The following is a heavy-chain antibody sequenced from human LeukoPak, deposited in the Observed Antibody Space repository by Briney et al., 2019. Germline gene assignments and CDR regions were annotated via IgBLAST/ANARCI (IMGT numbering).Heavy chain of an antibody. V-gene: IGHV3-43*02. Sequence: PGGSLRLSCVASGLNFDDSAMHWVRQAPGKGLEWVSLISADGGSTFSADSVKGRFSISRDNSKNSLYLQMNSLRSEDTAMYYCAKESGKFDYWGQGTVVAVSS. CDR3: AKESGKFDY. J-gene: IGHJ4*02. CDR1: GLNFDDSA. CDR2: ISADGGST.